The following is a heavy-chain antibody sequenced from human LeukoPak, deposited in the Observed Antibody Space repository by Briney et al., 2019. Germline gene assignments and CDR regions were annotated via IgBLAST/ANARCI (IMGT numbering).Heavy chain of an antibody. CDR2: IYSSGTT. D-gene: IGHD3-10*01. J-gene: IGHJ4*02. Sequence: SETLSLTCTVSGVSISTYYWSWIRQPPGKGLEWIGYIYSSGTTNYNPSLKSRVTISIDTSKNEFSLRLTSVTAADTAVYYCARAGFGLAPRRGTPFDYWGQGTLVTVSS. CDR3: ARAGFGLAPRRGTPFDY. V-gene: IGHV4-59*12. CDR1: GVSISTYY.